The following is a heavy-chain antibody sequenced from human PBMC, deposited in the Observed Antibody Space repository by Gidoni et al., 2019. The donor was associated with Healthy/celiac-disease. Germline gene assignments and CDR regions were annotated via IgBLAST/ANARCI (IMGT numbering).Heavy chain of an antibody. CDR3: ARSHTPARYYYYYMDV. D-gene: IGHD2-2*01. CDR2: ISYDGSNK. V-gene: IGHV3-30-3*01. J-gene: IGHJ6*03. CDR1: GFTFRSYA. Sequence: VQLVESGGGVVQPGRSLRLSCAASGFTFRSYAMHWVRQAPGKGLEWVAVISYDGSNKYYADSVKGRFTISRDNSKNTLYLQMNSLRAEDTAVYYCARSHTPARYYYYYMDVWGKGTTVTVSS.